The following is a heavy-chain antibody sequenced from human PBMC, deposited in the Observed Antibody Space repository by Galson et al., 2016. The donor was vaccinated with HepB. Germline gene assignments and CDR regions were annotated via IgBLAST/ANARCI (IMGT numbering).Heavy chain of an antibody. CDR1: GFTFNSYF. J-gene: IGHJ2*01. Sequence: SLRLSCAASGFTFNSYFMNWVRQAPGKGLEWVSSISSSSSYIYYADSVKGRFTISRDNAKNSLYLQMNSLRSEDTAVYYCSGSDLSVVAYTNWHFDLWGRGTLVTVSS. V-gene: IGHV3-21*03. D-gene: IGHD3-10*01. CDR2: ISSSSSYI. CDR3: SGSDLSVVAYTNWHFDL.